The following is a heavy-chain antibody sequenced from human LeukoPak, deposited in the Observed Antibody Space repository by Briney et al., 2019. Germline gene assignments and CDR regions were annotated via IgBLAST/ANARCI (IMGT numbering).Heavy chain of an antibody. CDR1: GFTFDDYA. J-gene: IGHJ4*02. D-gene: IGHD6-19*01. V-gene: IGHV3-9*01. Sequence: GGSLRLSCAASGFTFDDYAMHWVRHAPGKGLEWVSGISWSSGSIGYADSVKGRFTISRDNAKNSLYLQMNSLRAEDTAVYYCAKDLVAVAGTSYFDYWGQGTLVTVSS. CDR3: AKDLVAVAGTSYFDY. CDR2: ISWSSGSI.